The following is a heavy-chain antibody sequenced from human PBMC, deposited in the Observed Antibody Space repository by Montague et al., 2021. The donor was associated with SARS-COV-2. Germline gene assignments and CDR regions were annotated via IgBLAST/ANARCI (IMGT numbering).Heavy chain of an antibody. V-gene: IGHV4-34*01. CDR2: INHSGTT. D-gene: IGHD4-23*01. Sequence: SETLSLTCAVYGGSFSGYYWTWIRQSPGKGLEWIAEINHSGTTNYNFNPSLRSRVTISVDTSKSQFSLKLSSVTAADMGVYYCARWDPQTLTLIGLRGKSASDYWGRGTLVTVSS. J-gene: IGHJ4*02. CDR1: GGSFSGYY. CDR3: ARWDPQTLTLIGLRGKSASDY.